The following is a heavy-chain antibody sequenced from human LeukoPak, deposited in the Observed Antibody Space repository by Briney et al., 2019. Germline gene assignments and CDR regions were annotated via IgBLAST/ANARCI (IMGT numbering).Heavy chain of an antibody. D-gene: IGHD3-9*01. CDR2: IYSGGST. CDR1: GFTVSSNY. Sequence: PGGSLRLSCAASGFTVSSNYMSWVRQAPGKGLEWVSVIYSGGSTYYADSVKGRFTISRDNSKNTLYLQMNSLRAEDTAVYYCARVGEYYDTLTGYSSWDYWGQGTLVTVSS. V-gene: IGHV3-66*02. J-gene: IGHJ4*02. CDR3: ARVGEYYDTLTGYSSWDY.